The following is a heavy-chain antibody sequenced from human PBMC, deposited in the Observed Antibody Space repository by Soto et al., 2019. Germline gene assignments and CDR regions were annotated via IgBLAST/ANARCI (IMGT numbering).Heavy chain of an antibody. CDR2: ISYDGSNK. J-gene: IGHJ4*02. CDR3: ARDTGCSGGSCSPGLSDY. V-gene: IGHV3-30-3*01. CDR1: GFTFSSYA. Sequence: QVQLVESGGGVVQPGRSLRLSCAASGFTFSSYAMHWVRQAPGKGLEWVAVISYDGSNKYYADSVKGRFTISRDNSKNTLYLQMNSLRAADTAVYYCARDTGCSGGSCSPGLSDYWGQGTLVTVSS. D-gene: IGHD2-15*01.